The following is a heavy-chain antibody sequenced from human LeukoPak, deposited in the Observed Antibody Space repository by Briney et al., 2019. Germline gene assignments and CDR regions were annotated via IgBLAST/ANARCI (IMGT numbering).Heavy chain of an antibody. CDR3: AGQAGTTKFPDY. D-gene: IGHD1-7*01. V-gene: IGHV4-39*01. CDR1: GGSISSSSYY. CDR2: IYYSGST. J-gene: IGHJ4*02. Sequence: SETLSLTCTVSGGSISSSSYYWGWIRQPPGKGLERIGSIYYSGSTYYNPSLKSRVTISVDTSKNQFSLKLSSVTAADTAVYYCAGQAGTTKFPDYWGQGTLVTVSS.